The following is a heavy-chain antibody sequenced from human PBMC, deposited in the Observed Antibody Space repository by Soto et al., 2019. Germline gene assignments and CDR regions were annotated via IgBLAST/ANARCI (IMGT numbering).Heavy chain of an antibody. CDR1: GYTFTNND. CDR2: MNPGSGDT. Sequence: ASVKVSCKASGYTFTNNDVSWVRQATGQGLEWMGWMNPGSGDTGYAQKFEGRVTMTRDISIATAYMELNSLTSEDTAIYYCARMESFGSLNWFDPWGQGTLVTVSS. V-gene: IGHV1-8*02. D-gene: IGHD5-18*01. J-gene: IGHJ5*02. CDR3: ARMESFGSLNWFDP.